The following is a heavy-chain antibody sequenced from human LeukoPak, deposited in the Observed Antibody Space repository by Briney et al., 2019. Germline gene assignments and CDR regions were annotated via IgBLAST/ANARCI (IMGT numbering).Heavy chain of an antibody. J-gene: IGHJ4*02. V-gene: IGHV3-11*04. D-gene: IGHD2-2*01. CDR3: ARRDVPDATGVHY. CDR1: GFTFSDYY. CDR2: ISSSGSTI. Sequence: GGSLRLSCAASGFTFSDYYMSWIRQAPWKGLEWVSYISSSGSTIYYADSVKGRFTISRDNAKNSLYLQMNSLRAEDTAVYDCARRDVPDATGVHYWGQGTLVTVSS.